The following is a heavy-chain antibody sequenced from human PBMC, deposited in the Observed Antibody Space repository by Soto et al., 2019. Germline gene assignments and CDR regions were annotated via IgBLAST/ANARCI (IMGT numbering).Heavy chain of an antibody. D-gene: IGHD6-6*01. CDR3: AREEYSSSPNYYYYYMDV. J-gene: IGHJ6*03. CDR1: GGTFSSYT. Sequence: SVKVSCKASGGTFSSYTISWVRQAPGQGLEWMGRIIPILGIANYAQKFQGRVTITADKSTSTAYMELSSLRSEDTAVYYCAREEYSSSPNYYYYYMDVWGKGTTVTVSS. CDR2: IIPILGIA. V-gene: IGHV1-69*04.